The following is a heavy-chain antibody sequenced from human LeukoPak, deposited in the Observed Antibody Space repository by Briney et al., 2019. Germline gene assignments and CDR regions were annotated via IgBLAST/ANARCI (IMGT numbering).Heavy chain of an antibody. Sequence: PGGSLRLSCAASGFTFSRHWMHWVRQAPGKGLVWTSRINSDASDTNYADFVKGRFTISRDNAKNTVYLQINSLRDEDTAVYYCARICSSTDCLIPDWGQGTLVTVSS. CDR3: ARICSSTDCLIPD. D-gene: IGHD2-2*01. V-gene: IGHV3-74*01. CDR2: INSDASDT. CDR1: GFTFSRHW. J-gene: IGHJ4*02.